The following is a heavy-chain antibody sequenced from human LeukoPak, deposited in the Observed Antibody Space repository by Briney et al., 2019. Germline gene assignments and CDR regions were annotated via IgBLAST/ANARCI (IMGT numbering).Heavy chain of an antibody. J-gene: IGHJ4*02. V-gene: IGHV1-69*04. D-gene: IGHD4-17*01. Sequence: GASVEVSCKASGGTFSSYAISWVRQAPGQGLEWMGRIIPIFGIANYAQKFQGRVTITADKSTSTAYMELSSLRSEDTAVYYCARGPPDYGDRPFFDYWGQGTLVTVSS. CDR2: IIPIFGIA. CDR1: GGTFSSYA. CDR3: ARGPPDYGDRPFFDY.